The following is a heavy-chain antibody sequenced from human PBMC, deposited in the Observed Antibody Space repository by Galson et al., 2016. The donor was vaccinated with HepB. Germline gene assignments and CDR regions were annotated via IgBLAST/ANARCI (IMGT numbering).Heavy chain of an antibody. D-gene: IGHD6-19*01. CDR1: GFSFNDCG. J-gene: IGHJ4*02. Sequence: SLRLSCAASGFSFNDCGMHWVRQAPGKGLEWVAVITYDGTEIHYRDSVRGRFTISRDTSRNTLYLQMNSLTAEDTALYYCVKESSSGFYRTSDYWGQGTLVTVSS. CDR3: VKESSSGFYRTSDY. CDR2: ITYDGTEI. V-gene: IGHV3-30*18.